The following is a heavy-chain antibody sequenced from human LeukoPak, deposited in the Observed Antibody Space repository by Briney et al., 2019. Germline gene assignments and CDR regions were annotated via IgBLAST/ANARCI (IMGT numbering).Heavy chain of an antibody. CDR3: ARGGSGEGY. Sequence: SSETLSLTCSVIGASVNRGYYHWSWIRQPPGKTLEWIGDIYATGTTSTRFSPSLLSRATISVDTSQNQFSLKLTSVTAADTAVYYCARGGSGEGYWGQGTLVTVSS. J-gene: IGHJ4*02. D-gene: IGHD3-10*01. CDR2: IYATGTTST. V-gene: IGHV4-61*01. CDR1: GASVNRGYYH.